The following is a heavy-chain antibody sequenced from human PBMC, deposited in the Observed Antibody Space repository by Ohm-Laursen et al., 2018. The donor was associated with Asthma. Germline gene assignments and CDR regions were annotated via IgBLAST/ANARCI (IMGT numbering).Heavy chain of an antibody. V-gene: IGHV4-34*01. J-gene: IGHJ4*02. CDR3: ARGRFSGWYVPYFDY. D-gene: IGHD6-19*01. CDR2: INHSGST. Sequence: SETLSLTCAVYGGSFSGYYWSWIRQPPGKGLEWIGEINHSGSTNYNPSLKSRVTISVDTSKNQFSLKLSSVTAADTAVYYCARGRFSGWYVPYFDYWGQGTLVTVSS. CDR1: GGSFSGYY.